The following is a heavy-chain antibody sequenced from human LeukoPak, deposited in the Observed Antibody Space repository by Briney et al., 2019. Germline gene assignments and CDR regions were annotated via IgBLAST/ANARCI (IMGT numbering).Heavy chain of an antibody. D-gene: IGHD6-6*01. Sequence: GGSLRLSCAASGFTFSSYSMNWVRQAPGKGLEWVSSISSSSSYIYYADSVKGRFTISRDNSKNTLYLQMNSLRAEDTAVYYCARDLARSSSSGEDYWGQGTLVTVSS. CDR3: ARDLARSSSSGEDY. CDR2: ISSSSSYI. J-gene: IGHJ4*02. CDR1: GFTFSSYS. V-gene: IGHV3-21*01.